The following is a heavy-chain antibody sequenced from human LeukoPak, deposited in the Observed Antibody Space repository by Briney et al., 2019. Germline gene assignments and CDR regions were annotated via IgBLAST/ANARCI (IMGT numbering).Heavy chain of an antibody. J-gene: IGHJ6*02. CDR2: ISYDGSNK. D-gene: IGHD6-19*01. CDR3: ARDQIAVASSGDVGNYYYYGMDV. Sequence: GGSLRLSCAASGFTFSSYGMHWVRQAPGKGLEWVAVISYDGSNKYYADSVKGRFTISRDNSKNTLYLQMNSLRAEDTAVYYCARDQIAVASSGDVGNYYYYGMDVWGQGTTVTVSS. V-gene: IGHV3-30*19. CDR1: GFTFSSYG.